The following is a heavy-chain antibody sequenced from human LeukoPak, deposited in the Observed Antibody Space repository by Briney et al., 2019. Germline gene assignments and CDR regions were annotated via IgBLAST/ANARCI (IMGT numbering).Heavy chain of an antibody. V-gene: IGHV3-7*01. J-gene: IGHJ4*02. CDR2: IKQDGSEK. Sequence: GGSLRLSCAVSGFTFSSHWMSWVRQAPGKGLEWVANIKQDGSEKYYVDSVKGRFTISRDNAKNSLFLQMNSLRAEDTAVYYCARDGEMLTIYFDYWGQGTLVTVSS. D-gene: IGHD5-24*01. CDR1: GFTFSSHW. CDR3: ARDGEMLTIYFDY.